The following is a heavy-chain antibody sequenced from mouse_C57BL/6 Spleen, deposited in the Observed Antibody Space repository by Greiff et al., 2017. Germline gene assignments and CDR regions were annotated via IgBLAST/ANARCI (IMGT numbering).Heavy chain of an antibody. CDR1: GYTFTSYW. V-gene: IGHV1-69*01. J-gene: IGHJ4*01. CDR2: IDPSDSYT. D-gene: IGHD2-1*01. Sequence: QVQLKQPGAELVMPGASVKLSCKASGYTFTSYWMHWVKQRPGQGLEWIGEIDPSDSYTNYNQQFKGKATLTVDKSSSPTYVQLSSLTSEDSAVYYCAIIYYGNYENAMDYWGQGTSVTVSS. CDR3: AIIYYGNYENAMDY.